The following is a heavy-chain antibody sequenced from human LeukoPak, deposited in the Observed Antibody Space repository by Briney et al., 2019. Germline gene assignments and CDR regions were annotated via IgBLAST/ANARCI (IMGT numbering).Heavy chain of an antibody. Sequence: QPGGSLRLSCAASGFTVSSNYMSWVRQAPGKGLEWGSVIYTGGSTYYADSVKGRFTISRDNSKNTLYLQMNSLRAEDTAVYYCYSMIVVTIRLINDYWGQGTLVTVSS. V-gene: IGHV3-66*01. D-gene: IGHD3-22*01. J-gene: IGHJ4*02. CDR2: IYTGGST. CDR1: GFTVSSNY. CDR3: YSMIVVTIRLINDY.